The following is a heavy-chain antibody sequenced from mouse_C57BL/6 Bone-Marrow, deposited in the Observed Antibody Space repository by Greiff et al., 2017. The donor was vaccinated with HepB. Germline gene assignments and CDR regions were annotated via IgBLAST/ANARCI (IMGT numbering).Heavy chain of an antibody. D-gene: IGHD2-2*01. J-gene: IGHJ2*01. V-gene: IGHV5-4*01. CDR3: ARNYGYDLYYFDY. Sequence: EVQLMESGGGLVKPGGSLKLSCAASGFTSSSYAMSWVRQTPEKRLEWVATISDGGSYTYYPDNVKGRFTISRDNAKNNLYLQMSHLKSEDTAMYYCARNYGYDLYYFDYWGQGTTLTVSS. CDR1: GFTSSSYA. CDR2: ISDGGSYT.